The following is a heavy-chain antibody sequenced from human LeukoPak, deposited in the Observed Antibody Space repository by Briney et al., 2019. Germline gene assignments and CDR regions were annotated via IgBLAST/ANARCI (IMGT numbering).Heavy chain of an antibody. V-gene: IGHV3-30-3*01. CDR3: VRSSAAAKYYFDY. D-gene: IGHD6-13*01. CDR2: ISYDGSNE. CDR1: GFIFSRHT. Sequence: AGGSLRLSCAASGFIFSRHTMHWVRQAPGKGLQWVALISYDGSNEYFAGSVKGRFTISRDNSRNTLSLQVNSLRLEDTAVYYCVRSSAAAKYYFDYWGQGTLVTVSS. J-gene: IGHJ4*02.